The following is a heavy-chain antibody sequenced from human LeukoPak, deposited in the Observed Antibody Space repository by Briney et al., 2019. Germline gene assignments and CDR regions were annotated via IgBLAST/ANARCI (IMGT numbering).Heavy chain of an antibody. CDR2: MNPNSGNT. CDR3: ARDPALQYCSSTSCTSYGMGV. D-gene: IGHD2-2*01. J-gene: IGHJ6*02. CDR1: GYTFTSYD. V-gene: IGHV1-8*01. Sequence: ASVKVSCKASGYTFTSYDINWVRQATGQGLEWMGWMNPNSGNTGYAQKFQGRVTMTRNTSISTAYMELSSLRSEDTAVYYCARDPALQYCSSTSCTSYGMGVWGQGTTVTVSS.